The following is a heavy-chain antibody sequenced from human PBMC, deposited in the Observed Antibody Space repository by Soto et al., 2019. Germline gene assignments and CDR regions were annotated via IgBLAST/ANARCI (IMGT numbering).Heavy chain of an antibody. CDR3: AKTPPPRILGATYWFDP. D-gene: IGHD1-26*01. Sequence: EEQLLESGGGLVQPGGSLRLSCAASGFTFSSYAMGWVRQAPGKGLDWASPISGSGATTYYAGSVKGRFTISRDNSKNMLYLEMNSLRAEDTAVYYCAKTPPPRILGATYWFDPWGQGTLVTVSS. CDR1: GFTFSSYA. J-gene: IGHJ5*02. CDR2: ISGSGATT. V-gene: IGHV3-23*01.